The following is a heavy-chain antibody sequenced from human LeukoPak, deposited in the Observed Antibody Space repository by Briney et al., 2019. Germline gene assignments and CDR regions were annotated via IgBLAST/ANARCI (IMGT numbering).Heavy chain of an antibody. CDR1: GGSFSGYY. V-gene: IGHV4-34*01. J-gene: IGHJ3*02. CDR3: ARGLGAFDI. CDR2: INHSGST. Sequence: SETLSRTCAVYGGSFSGYYWSWIRQPPGKGLEWIGEINHSGSTNYNPSLKSRVTISVDTSKNQFSLKLSSVTAADTAVYYCARGLGAFDIWGQGTMVTVSS.